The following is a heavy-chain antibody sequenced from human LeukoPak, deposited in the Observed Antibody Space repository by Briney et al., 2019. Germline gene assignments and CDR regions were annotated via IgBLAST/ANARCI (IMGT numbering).Heavy chain of an antibody. Sequence: ASVKVSCKASGYTFTGYSMHWVRQAPGQGLEWMGWISAYNGNTNYAQKLQGRVTMTTDTSTSTAYMELRSLRSDDTAVYYCAREFSEVADYFDYWGQGTLVTVSS. CDR2: ISAYNGNT. J-gene: IGHJ4*02. V-gene: IGHV1-18*04. D-gene: IGHD6-19*01. CDR1: GYTFTGYS. CDR3: AREFSEVADYFDY.